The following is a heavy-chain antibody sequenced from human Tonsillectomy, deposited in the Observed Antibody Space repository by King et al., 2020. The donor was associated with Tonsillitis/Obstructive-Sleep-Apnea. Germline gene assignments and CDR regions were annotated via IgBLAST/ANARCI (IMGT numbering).Heavy chain of an antibody. V-gene: IGHV4-34*01. Sequence: VQLQQWGAGLLKPSETLSLTCAVYGGSFSGYYWSWIRQPPGKGLEWIGEINHSGSTNYNPSLKSRVTISVDTSKNQVSLKLSSVTAADTAVYYCARGRGYDYMCGSYRYSPFGAMDVWGKGTTVTVSS. CDR3: ARGRGYDYMCGSYRYSPFGAMDV. CDR1: GGSFSGYY. J-gene: IGHJ6*03. CDR2: INHSGST. D-gene: IGHD3-16*02.